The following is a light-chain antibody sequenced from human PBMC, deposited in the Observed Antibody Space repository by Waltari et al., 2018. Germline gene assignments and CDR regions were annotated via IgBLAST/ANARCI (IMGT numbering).Light chain of an antibody. V-gene: IGKV4-1*01. J-gene: IGKJ1*01. Sequence: DVVMTQYPDSLAVSLGERATINCNSTQSVSYSPDNKNYLAWFQQKPGQPPKLLIYWASTRESGVPDRFTGSGSGTDFPLTINSLQAEDVAVYYCQQYYIAPWTFGQGSKVEIK. CDR2: WAS. CDR3: QQYYIAPWT. CDR1: QSVSYSPDNKNY.